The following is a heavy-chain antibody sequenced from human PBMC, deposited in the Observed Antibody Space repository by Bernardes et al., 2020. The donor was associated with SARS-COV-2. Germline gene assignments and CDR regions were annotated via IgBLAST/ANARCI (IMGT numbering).Heavy chain of an antibody. J-gene: IGHJ6*02. V-gene: IGHV3-33*01. CDR2: IWYDGINK. CDR1: GFTFSSYG. Sequence: GEAQRLSCAASGFTFSSYGMHWVRQAPGKGLEWVAVIWYDGINKYYADSVKGRLTISRDNSKNTLYLQMNSLRAEDTAVYYCAREISTYYGMDVWGLGTTVTVS. CDR3: AREISTYYGMDV.